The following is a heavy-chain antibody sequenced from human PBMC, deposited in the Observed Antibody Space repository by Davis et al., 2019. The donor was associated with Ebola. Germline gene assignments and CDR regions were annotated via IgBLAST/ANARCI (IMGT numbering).Heavy chain of an antibody. CDR1: GYTFTSYA. CDR2: INAGNGNT. CDR3: AREYGTAYSSGWYDGVGY. D-gene: IGHD6-19*01. V-gene: IGHV1-3*01. J-gene: IGHJ4*02. Sequence: AASVKVSCKASGYTFTSYAMHWVRQAPGQRLEWMGWINAGNGNTKYSQKFQGRVTITRDTSASTAYMELSSLRSEDTAVYYCAREYGTAYSSGWYDGVGYWGQGTLVTVSS.